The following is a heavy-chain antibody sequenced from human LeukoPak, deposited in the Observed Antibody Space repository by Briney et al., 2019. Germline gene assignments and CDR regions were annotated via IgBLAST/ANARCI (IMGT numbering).Heavy chain of an antibody. CDR1: GFTFSSYA. CDR2: ISYDGSNK. Sequence: GGSLRLSSAASGFTFSSYAMHWVRQAPGKGLEWVAVISYDGSNKYYADSVKGRFTISRDNSKNTLYPQMNSLRAEDTAVYYCAGGGGGRAAAVGYWGQGTLVTVSS. CDR3: AGGGGGRAAAVGY. D-gene: IGHD6-13*01. J-gene: IGHJ4*02. V-gene: IGHV3-30*04.